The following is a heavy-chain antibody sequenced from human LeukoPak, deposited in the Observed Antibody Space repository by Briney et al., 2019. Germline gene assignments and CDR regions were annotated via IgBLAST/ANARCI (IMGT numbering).Heavy chain of an antibody. J-gene: IGHJ3*02. CDR2: ISSSSSYI. D-gene: IGHD6-13*01. Sequence: GGSLRLSCAASGFTFSSYSMNWVRQAPGKGLEWVSSISSSSSYIYYADSVKGRFTISRDNAKNSLYLQMNSLRAEDTAVYYCARDSSSWLDAFDIWGQGTMVTVSS. CDR3: ARDSSSWLDAFDI. CDR1: GFTFSSYS. V-gene: IGHV3-21*01.